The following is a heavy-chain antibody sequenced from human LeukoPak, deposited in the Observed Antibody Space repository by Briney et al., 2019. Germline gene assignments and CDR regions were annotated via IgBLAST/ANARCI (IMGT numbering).Heavy chain of an antibody. CDR1: GGSFSGYY. D-gene: IGHD6-19*01. CDR3: ARAGYSSGWPIDY. CDR2: ISHSGST. V-gene: IGHV4-34*01. Sequence: SETLSLTCAVYGGSFSGYYWSWIRQPPGKGLEWIGEISHSGSTNYNPSLKSRVTISVDTSKNQFSLKLSSVTAADTAVYYCARAGYSSGWPIDYWGQGTLVTVSS. J-gene: IGHJ4*02.